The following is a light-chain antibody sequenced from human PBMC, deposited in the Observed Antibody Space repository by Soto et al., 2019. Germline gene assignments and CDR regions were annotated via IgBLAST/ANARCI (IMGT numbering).Light chain of an antibody. CDR3: QQYNTYST. J-gene: IGKJ2*01. Sequence: DIQMTQSPSTLSASVGDRVTITCRASQSISTWLAWYQQKPGKAPKLLIFDASTLESGVPSRFSGSGSGTEFTLTISSLLPDDFATYFCQQYNTYSTFGQGTKLEIK. V-gene: IGKV1-5*01. CDR2: DAS. CDR1: QSISTW.